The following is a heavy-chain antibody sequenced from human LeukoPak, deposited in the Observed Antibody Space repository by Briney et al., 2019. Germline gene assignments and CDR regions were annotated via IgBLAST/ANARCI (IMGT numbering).Heavy chain of an antibody. CDR3: ARAGAPYGMDV. Sequence: ASVKVSCKASGYTFTSYYMHWVRQAPGQGLEWMGIINPSGGSTSYAQKFRGRVTMTRDTSTSTVYMELSSLRSEDTAVYYCARAGAPYGMDVWGQGTTVTVSS. CDR2: INPSGGST. J-gene: IGHJ6*02. D-gene: IGHD3-10*01. V-gene: IGHV1-46*01. CDR1: GYTFTSYY.